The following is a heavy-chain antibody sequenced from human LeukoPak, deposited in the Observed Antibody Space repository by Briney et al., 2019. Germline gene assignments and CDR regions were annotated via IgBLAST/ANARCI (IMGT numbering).Heavy chain of an antibody. D-gene: IGHD5-12*01. CDR1: GGSVSSATYF. V-gene: IGHV4-61*01. CDR2: IYYSGST. Sequence: SETLSLTCTVSGGSVSSATYFWSWIRQPPGKILEWIGYIYYSGSTNYNPSLKSRVTISVDTSKNQFSLRLTSVTAADTAVYYCARNRYGGYGDYWGQGTLVTVSS. J-gene: IGHJ4*02. CDR3: ARNRYGGYGDY.